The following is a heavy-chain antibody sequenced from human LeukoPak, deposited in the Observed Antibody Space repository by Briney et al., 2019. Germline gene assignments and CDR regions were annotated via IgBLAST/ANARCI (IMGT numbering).Heavy chain of an antibody. CDR1: GGSISSGGYY. D-gene: IGHD1-26*01. CDR2: IYHSGST. CDR3: ARDGLSGSYPYNWFDP. V-gene: IGHV4-30-2*01. J-gene: IGHJ5*02. Sequence: SETLSLTCTVSGGSISSGGYYWSWVRQPPGKGLEWIGYIYHSGSTYYNPSLKSRVTISVDRSKNQFSLKLSSVTAADTAVYYCARDGLSGSYPYNWFDPWGQGTLVTVSS.